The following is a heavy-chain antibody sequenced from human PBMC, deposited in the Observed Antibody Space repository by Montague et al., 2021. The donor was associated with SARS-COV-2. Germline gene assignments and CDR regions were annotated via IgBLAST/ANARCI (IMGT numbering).Heavy chain of an antibody. CDR3: ARPHSSGPGSDAFDI. D-gene: IGHD3-10*01. CDR1: GGSISSSSYY. CDR2: FYYSAST. Sequence: SETLSLTCTVSGGSISSSSYYWGWIRQPPGKGLEWIGSFYYSASTYYNPSPKSRVTISVDTSKNQFSVKLSSVTAADTAVYYCARPHSSGPGSDAFDIWGQGTMVTVSS. J-gene: IGHJ3*02. V-gene: IGHV4-39*01.